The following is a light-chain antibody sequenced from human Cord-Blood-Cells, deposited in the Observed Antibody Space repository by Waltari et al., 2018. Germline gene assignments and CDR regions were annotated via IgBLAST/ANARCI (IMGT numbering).Light chain of an antibody. CDR2: QDS. J-gene: IGLJ1*01. CDR1: KLGDKY. CDR3: QAWDSSTYV. Sequence: SYELTQPPSVSVSPGQTASITCSGDKLGDKYACWYQQKPGQSPVLVIYQDSKWPSGIPGRFSGSNSGHTATLTISGTQAMDEADYYCQAWDSSTYVFGTGTKVTVL. V-gene: IGLV3-1*01.